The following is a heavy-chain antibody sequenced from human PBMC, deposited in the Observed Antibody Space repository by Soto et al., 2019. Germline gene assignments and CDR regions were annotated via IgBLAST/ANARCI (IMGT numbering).Heavy chain of an antibody. Sequence: EVQLLESGGGLVQPGGSLRLSCAASGFTFSSYAMSWVRQAPGKGLEWVSAISGSGGSTYYADSVKGRFTISRDNSKDTRYLQMNSLRAEDTAVYYYATRAYYYDSSGYFDYWGQGTVVTVSS. J-gene: IGHJ4*02. CDR1: GFTFSSYA. V-gene: IGHV3-23*01. CDR3: ATRAYYYDSSGYFDY. D-gene: IGHD3-22*01. CDR2: ISGSGGST.